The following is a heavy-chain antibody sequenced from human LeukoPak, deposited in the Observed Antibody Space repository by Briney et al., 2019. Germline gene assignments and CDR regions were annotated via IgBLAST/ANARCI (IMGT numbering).Heavy chain of an antibody. V-gene: IGHV3-11*01. CDR3: ANGKPEYSGGWPRGTV. D-gene: IGHD6-19*01. J-gene: IGHJ4*02. Sequence: NPGGSLRLSCAASGFTFSDYYMSWIRQAPGKGLEWVSCISSSGSTIYYADSVKGRFTISRDNAKNSLYLQMNSLRVEDTAIYYCANGKPEYSGGWPRGTVWGQGTLVSVSS. CDR1: GFTFSDYY. CDR2: ISSSGSTI.